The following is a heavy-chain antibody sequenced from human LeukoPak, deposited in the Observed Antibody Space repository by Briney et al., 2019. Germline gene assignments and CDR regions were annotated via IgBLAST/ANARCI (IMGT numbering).Heavy chain of an antibody. CDR3: AREGWGYNDGRGSFDY. J-gene: IGHJ4*02. CDR1: GGSFSGYY. D-gene: IGHD3-22*01. V-gene: IGHV4-34*01. Sequence: SSETLSLTCAVYGGSFSGYYWSWIRQPPGKGLEWIGEINHSGSTNYNPSLKSRVTISVDTSKNQFSLKLSSVTAADTAVYYCAREGWGYNDGRGSFDYWGQGTLVTVSS. CDR2: INHSGST.